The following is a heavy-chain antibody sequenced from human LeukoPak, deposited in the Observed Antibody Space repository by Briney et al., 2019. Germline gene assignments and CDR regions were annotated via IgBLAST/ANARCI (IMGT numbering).Heavy chain of an antibody. CDR1: GYTFTGYY. J-gene: IGHJ5*02. CDR2: INPNSGGT. D-gene: IGHD5-18*01. CDR3: ARLTGYSYGPNWFDP. Sequence: ASVKVSCKASGYTFTGYYTHWVRQAPGQGLEWMGWINPNSGGTNYAQKFQGRVTMTRDTSISTAYMELSRLRSDDTAVYYCARLTGYSYGPNWFDPWGQGTLVTVSS. V-gene: IGHV1-2*02.